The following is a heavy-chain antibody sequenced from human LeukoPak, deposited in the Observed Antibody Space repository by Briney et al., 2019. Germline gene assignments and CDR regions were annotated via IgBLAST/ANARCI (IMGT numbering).Heavy chain of an antibody. CDR2: IIPIFGSP. D-gene: IGHD5-12*01. CDR3: ARGGGYSGYDYFDS. J-gene: IGHJ4*02. CDR1: GGTFSTYA. Sequence: SVKVSCKVSGGTFSTYAINWVRQAPGQGLEWMGGIIPIFGSPNYVQKFQGRITITADESTTTAYMELRSLRSDDTAVYFCARGGGYSGYDYFDSWGQGTLVTVSS. V-gene: IGHV1-69*01.